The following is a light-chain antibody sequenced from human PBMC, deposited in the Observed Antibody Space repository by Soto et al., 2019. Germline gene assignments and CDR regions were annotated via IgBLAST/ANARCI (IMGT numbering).Light chain of an antibody. CDR2: LGV. CDR1: QSLLHSNGYNY. CDR3: MQGLQTPPT. J-gene: IGKJ1*01. V-gene: IGKV2-28*01. Sequence: EIVMTQSPLSLPVTPGEPASISCRSSQSLLHSNGYNYLDWYLQKPGQSPQLLIYLGVDRASGVPDRFSGSGSGTDFTLKISRVEAEDVGVYCCMQGLQTPPTFGQGTKVDIK.